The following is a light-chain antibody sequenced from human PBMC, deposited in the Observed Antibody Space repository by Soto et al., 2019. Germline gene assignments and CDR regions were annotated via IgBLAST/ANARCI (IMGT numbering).Light chain of an antibody. V-gene: IGKV3-11*01. J-gene: IGKJ1*01. CDR2: GTS. CDR3: QQRSNWPWT. CDR1: QNVGID. Sequence: IFLTQSPGTLSLSPGERATLSRRATQNVGIDLAWFQQKPGQAPRLLIYGTSIRATGIPARFSASGSGTDFTLTISSLEPEDFAVYYCQQRSNWPWTFGQGTKVDIK.